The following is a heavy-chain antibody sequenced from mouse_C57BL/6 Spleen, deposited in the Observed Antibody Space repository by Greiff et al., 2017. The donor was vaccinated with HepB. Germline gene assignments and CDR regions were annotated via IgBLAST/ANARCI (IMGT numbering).Heavy chain of an antibody. CDR2: IDPSDSYT. D-gene: IGHD1-1*01. Sequence: QVQLQQPGAELVMPGASVKLSCKASGYTFTSYWMHWVKQRPGQGLEWIGEIDPSDSYTNYNQKFKGKSTLTVDKSSSTAYMQLSSLTAEDSAVYYCARWSHGGNAVYFDYWGQGTTLTVSS. V-gene: IGHV1-69*01. J-gene: IGHJ2*01. CDR3: ARWSHGGNAVYFDY. CDR1: GYTFTSYW.